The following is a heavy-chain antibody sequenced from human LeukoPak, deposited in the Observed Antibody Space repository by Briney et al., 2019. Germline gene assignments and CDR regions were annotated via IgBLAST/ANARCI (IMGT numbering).Heavy chain of an antibody. D-gene: IGHD3-22*01. CDR2: ISAYNGNT. Sequence: GASVKVSCKASGYTFTSYGISWVRQAPGQGLEWMGWISAYNGNTNYAQKLQGRVTMTTDTTTSTAYMELRSLRSDDTAVYYCARDEYYYDSSGYPLFDYWGQGTLVTVSS. J-gene: IGHJ4*02. V-gene: IGHV1-18*01. CDR1: GYTFTSYG. CDR3: ARDEYYYDSSGYPLFDY.